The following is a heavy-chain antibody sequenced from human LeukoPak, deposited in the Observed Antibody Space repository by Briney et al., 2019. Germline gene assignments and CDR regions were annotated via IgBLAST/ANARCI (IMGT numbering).Heavy chain of an antibody. Sequence: GGSLRLSCAAXXXXXXXXXMXXXXXXPXXXLXLVSYISSSGITXXXAXSVKGRFTISRDNAKNSLYLQMNSLRAEDTAVYYCASMPIAAAGTGEGHWGQGPLVTVSS. J-gene: IGHJ4*02. V-gene: IGHV3-48*03. CDR2: ISSSGITX. CDR1: XXXXXXXX. CDR3: ASMPIAAAGTGEGH. D-gene: IGHD6-13*01.